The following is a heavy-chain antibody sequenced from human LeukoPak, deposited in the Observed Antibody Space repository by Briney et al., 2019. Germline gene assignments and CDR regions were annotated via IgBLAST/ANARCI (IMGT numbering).Heavy chain of an antibody. V-gene: IGHV4-39*01. CDR1: GGSISSSSYY. CDR2: IYYSGST. D-gene: IGHD1-26*01. CDR3: ARQVVGATDYFDY. Sequence: PSETLSLTCTVSGGSISSSSYYWGWIRQPPGKGLEWIGSIYYSGSTYYNPSLKSRVTISVDTSKNQFSLKLSSVTAADTAVYYCARQVVGATDYFDYWGQGTLVTVPS. J-gene: IGHJ4*02.